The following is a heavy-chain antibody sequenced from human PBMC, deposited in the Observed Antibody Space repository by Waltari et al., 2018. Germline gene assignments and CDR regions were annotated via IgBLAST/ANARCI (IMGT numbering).Heavy chain of an antibody. CDR2: INPNSGGT. J-gene: IGHJ3*02. D-gene: IGHD3-10*01. V-gene: IGHV1-2*02. Sequence: QVQLVQSGAEVKKPGASVKVSCKASGYTFTGYYMHWVRQAPGQGLEWMGWINPNSGGTNYAQKFQGRFTMTRDTSISTAYMELSRLRSDDTAVYYCARVAITMARGGAFDIWGQGTMVTVSS. CDR1: GYTFTGYY. CDR3: ARVAITMARGGAFDI.